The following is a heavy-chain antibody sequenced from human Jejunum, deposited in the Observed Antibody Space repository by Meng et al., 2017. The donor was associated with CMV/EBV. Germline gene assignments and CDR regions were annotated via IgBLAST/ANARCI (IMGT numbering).Heavy chain of an antibody. Sequence: VPLVEPWWGLVDSGGSLRLSCAASGITFNNAWMSWVRQAPGKGLELVGRLKSKADGGTIDYAAPVKGRFTISRDDSKNTLYLQMNSLKTDDTAVYYCTTDRGIAARPLFDYWGQGTLVTVSS. D-gene: IGHD6-6*01. J-gene: IGHJ4*02. CDR3: TTDRGIAARPLFDY. CDR1: GITFNNAW. V-gene: IGHV3-15*05. CDR2: LKSKADGGTI.